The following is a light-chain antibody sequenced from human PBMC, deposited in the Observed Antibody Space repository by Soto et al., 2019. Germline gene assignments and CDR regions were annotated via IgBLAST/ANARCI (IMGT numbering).Light chain of an antibody. CDR3: QSYDSSLRAWV. Sequence: QSVLTQPPSVSGAPGQRVTISCTGSNSNIGAGYDVHWYQHLPGTAPRLLIYVYNNRPSGVPDRFSGSKSDTSASLAITGLQAEDEADYYCQSYDSSLRAWVFGGGTKLTVL. CDR1: NSNIGAGYD. J-gene: IGLJ3*02. CDR2: VYN. V-gene: IGLV1-40*01.